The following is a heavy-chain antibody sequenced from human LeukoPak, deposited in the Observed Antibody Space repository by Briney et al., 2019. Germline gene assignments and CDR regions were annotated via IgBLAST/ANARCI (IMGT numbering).Heavy chain of an antibody. CDR1: GFTFSSYA. J-gene: IGHJ4*02. CDR3: AKDKSERFGELLTPYYFDY. CDR2: ISYDGSNK. V-gene: IGHV3-30*18. D-gene: IGHD3-10*01. Sequence: GGSLRLSCAASGFTFSSYAMSWVRQAPGKGLEWVAVISYDGSNKYYADSVKGRFTISRDNSKNTLYLQMNSLRAEDTAVYYCAKDKSERFGELLTPYYFDYWGQGTLVTVSS.